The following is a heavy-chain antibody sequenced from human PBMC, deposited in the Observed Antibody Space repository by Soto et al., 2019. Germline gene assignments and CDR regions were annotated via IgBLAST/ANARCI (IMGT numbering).Heavy chain of an antibody. D-gene: IGHD3-9*01. CDR1: GFIFSDAW. CDR2: IKSKTDGGTT. Sequence: EVQLVESGGGLVNPGGSLRLSCAASGFIFSDAWINWVRQAPGKGLEWVGRIKSKTDGGTTDFAAPVKGRFAISRDDSRDVVYMEMYSLKTDDTAVYFCTTDSLFTGQLVRMDNWGHGTLVTVSS. V-gene: IGHV3-15*07. CDR3: TTDSLFTGQLVRMDN. J-gene: IGHJ4*01.